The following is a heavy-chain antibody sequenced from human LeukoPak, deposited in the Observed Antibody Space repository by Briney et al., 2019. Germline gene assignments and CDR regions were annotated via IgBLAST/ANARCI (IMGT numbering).Heavy chain of an antibody. CDR2: ISSSSSYI. CDR3: ARHGARMGYDYVWGSYRTRYFDY. D-gene: IGHD3-16*02. Sequence: GGSLRLSCAASGFTFSSYGMHWVRQAPGKGLEWVSSISSSSSYIYYADSVKGRFTISRDNARNSLYLQMNSLRAEDTAVYYCARHGARMGYDYVWGSYRTRYFDYWGQGTLVTVSS. V-gene: IGHV3-21*01. CDR1: GFTFSSYG. J-gene: IGHJ4*02.